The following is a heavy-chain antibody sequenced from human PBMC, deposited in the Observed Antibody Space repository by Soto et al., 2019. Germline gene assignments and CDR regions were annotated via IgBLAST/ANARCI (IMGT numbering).Heavy chain of an antibody. J-gene: IGHJ6*02. CDR1: GGSISGYY. V-gene: IGHV4-59*01. CDR2: MYNTEST. Sequence: PSETLSLTCTVSGGSISGYYWSWIRQPPGKGLEWIGYMYNTESTVYNPSFKSRVTISVDTSKNQFSLKLNSVTAADTAVYYCARDLWGYCGTDCYPLDVWGQGTTVTVSS. D-gene: IGHD2-21*02. CDR3: ARDLWGYCGTDCYPLDV.